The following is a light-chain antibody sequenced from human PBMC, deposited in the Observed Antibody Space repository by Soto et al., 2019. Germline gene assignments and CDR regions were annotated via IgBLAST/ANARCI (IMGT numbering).Light chain of an antibody. J-gene: IGLJ1*01. V-gene: IGLV1-51*02. CDR2: ENN. Sequence: QSVLTQPPSVSAAPGQKVTISCSGSSSNIGNNYVSWYQQLPGTAPKLLIFENNKRPSGIPDRFSASKSGTSATLAITGLQTGDAVDYYCGTWGHSLSLPYVFGTGTKVTVL. CDR1: SSNIGNNY. CDR3: GTWGHSLSLPYV.